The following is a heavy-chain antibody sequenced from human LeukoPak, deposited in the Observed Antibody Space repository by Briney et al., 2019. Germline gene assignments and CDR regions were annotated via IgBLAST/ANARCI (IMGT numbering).Heavy chain of an antibody. D-gene: IGHD3-9*01. J-gene: IGHJ4*02. CDR2: ISYDGSNK. V-gene: IGHV3-30*18. Sequence: GRSLRLSCAASGFTFSSYGMHWVRQAPGKGLEWVAVISYDGSNKYYADSVKGRFTISRDNSKSTLYLQMNSLRAEDTAVYYCAKGPEYYDILTGYYLDYWGQGTLVTVSS. CDR3: AKGPEYYDILTGYYLDY. CDR1: GFTFSSYG.